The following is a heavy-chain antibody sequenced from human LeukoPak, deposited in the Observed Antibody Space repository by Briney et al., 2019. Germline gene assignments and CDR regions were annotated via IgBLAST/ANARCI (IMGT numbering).Heavy chain of an antibody. CDR1: GFTVNFNY. V-gene: IGHV3-66*01. Sequence: GGSLRLSCAASGFTVNFNYMIWVRQAPGKGLEWVSGFYSVGSTYYAESVKGSFIISRDNAKHTLYLQKNSLRAEDTAVYYCARSHAMAAPPIWIWGRGTMVTVSS. CDR3: ARSHAMAAPPIWI. D-gene: IGHD5-24*01. CDR2: FYSVGST. J-gene: IGHJ3*02.